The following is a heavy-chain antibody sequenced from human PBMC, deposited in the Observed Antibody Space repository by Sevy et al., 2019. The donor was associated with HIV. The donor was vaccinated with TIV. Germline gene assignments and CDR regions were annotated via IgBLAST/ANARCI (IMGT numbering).Heavy chain of an antibody. J-gene: IGHJ6*02. CDR3: AKIILIWRPQGMDV. CDR2: ISYDGSNK. D-gene: IGHD2-8*01. CDR1: GFTFSSYG. Sequence: GGSLRLSCAASGFTFSSYGMHWVRQAPGKGLEWVAVISYDGSNKYYADSVKGRFTISRDNSKNTLYLQMNSLRAEDTAVYYCAKIILIWRPQGMDVWGQGTTVTVSS. V-gene: IGHV3-30*18.